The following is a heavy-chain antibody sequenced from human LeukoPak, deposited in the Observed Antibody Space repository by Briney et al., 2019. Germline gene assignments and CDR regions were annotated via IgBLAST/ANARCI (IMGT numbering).Heavy chain of an antibody. CDR1: DDYMRRGSYY. V-gene: IGHV4-39*07. CDR3: ARVLPITISGVVIIRGWFDP. Sequence: SETLSLTCTVSDDYMRRGSYYLGWVRQPPGKGLEWIGEINHSGSTNYNPSLKSRVTISVDTSKNQFSLKLSSVTAADTAVYYCARVLPITISGVVIIRGWFDPWGQGTLVTVSS. CDR2: INHSGST. J-gene: IGHJ5*02. D-gene: IGHD3-3*01.